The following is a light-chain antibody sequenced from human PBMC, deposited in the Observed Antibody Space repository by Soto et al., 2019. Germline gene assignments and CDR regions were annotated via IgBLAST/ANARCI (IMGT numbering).Light chain of an antibody. V-gene: IGKV1-8*01. CDR2: AAS. J-gene: IGKJ1*01. CDR3: QQYYSYPSWT. Sequence: AIRMTQSPSSFSASTGDRVTITCRASQGISSYLAWYQQKPGKAPQLLIYAASTLQSVVPSRFSGSGSGTDFTLTICCLQSEDFATDYCQQYYSYPSWTFGQGTKVDIK. CDR1: QGISSY.